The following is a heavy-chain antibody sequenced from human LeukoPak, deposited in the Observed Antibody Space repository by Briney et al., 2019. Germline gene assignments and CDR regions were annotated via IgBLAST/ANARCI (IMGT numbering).Heavy chain of an antibody. Sequence: GGSLRLSCAASGFTFSNYGMHWVRQAPGKGLEWVTFVRYDGINKYYADSVKGRFTISRDNSKNTLYLQMNSLRAEDTAVYYCAMCATYYYDSSGYYDYWGQGTLVTVSS. CDR3: AMCATYYYDSSGYYDY. CDR2: VRYDGINK. V-gene: IGHV3-30*02. J-gene: IGHJ4*02. CDR1: GFTFSNYG. D-gene: IGHD3-22*01.